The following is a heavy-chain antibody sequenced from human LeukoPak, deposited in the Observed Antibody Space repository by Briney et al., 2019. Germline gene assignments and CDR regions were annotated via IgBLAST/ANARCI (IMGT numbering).Heavy chain of an antibody. V-gene: IGHV1-2*02. CDR2: INPNSGGT. D-gene: IGHD2-2*01. J-gene: IGHJ4*02. Sequence: ASVKVSCKASGYTFTGYYMHWVRQAPGQGLEWMGWINPNSGGTNYAQKLQGRVTMTTDTSTSTAYMELRSLRSDDTAVYYCARDFVVVPAAILAFDYWGQGTLVTVSS. CDR1: GYTFTGYY. CDR3: ARDFVVVPAAILAFDY.